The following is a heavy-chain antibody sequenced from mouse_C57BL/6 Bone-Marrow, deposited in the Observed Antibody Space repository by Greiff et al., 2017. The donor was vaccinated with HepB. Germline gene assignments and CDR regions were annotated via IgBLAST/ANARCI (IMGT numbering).Heavy chain of an antibody. CDR2: IRSKSNNYAT. CDR1: GFSFNTYA. CDR3: VRHDYYGSSSGFAY. J-gene: IGHJ3*01. Sequence: EVQLVESGGGLVQPKGSLKLSCAASGFSFNTYAMNWVRQAPGQGLEWVARIRSKSNNYATYYADSVKDRFTISREDSESMLYLQMNNLKTEDTAMYYWVRHDYYGSSSGFAYWGQGTLVTVSA. V-gene: IGHV10-1*01. D-gene: IGHD1-1*01.